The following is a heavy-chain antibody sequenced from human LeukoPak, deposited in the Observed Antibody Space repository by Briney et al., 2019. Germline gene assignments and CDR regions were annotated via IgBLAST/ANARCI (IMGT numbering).Heavy chain of an antibody. CDR2: IFYSGQT. V-gene: IGHV4-59*08. J-gene: IGHJ4*02. Sequence: SETLSLTCSVSGGSLSSYYWIWTRQPPGKGLEYIGYIFYSGQTNYNPSLKNRVTISVDTSKNEFSLNLSSVTAADTAVYYCARLWFGEKDYWGQGTLVTVSS. CDR3: ARLWFGEKDY. CDR1: GGSLSSYY. D-gene: IGHD3-10*01.